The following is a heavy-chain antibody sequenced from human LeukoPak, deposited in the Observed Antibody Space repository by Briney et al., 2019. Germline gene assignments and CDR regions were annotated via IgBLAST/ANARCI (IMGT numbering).Heavy chain of an antibody. V-gene: IGHV3-48*03. D-gene: IGHD2-2*01. CDR2: ISSSGSTI. CDR3: ASLYCSSTSCYAYGY. J-gene: IGHJ4*02. Sequence: GGSLRLSCAASGFTFSSYEMNWVRQAPGKGLEWVSYISSSGSTIYYADSVKGRFTISRDSVKNSLYLQMNSLRAEDTAVYYCASLYCSSTSCYAYGYWGQGTLVTVSS. CDR1: GFTFSSYE.